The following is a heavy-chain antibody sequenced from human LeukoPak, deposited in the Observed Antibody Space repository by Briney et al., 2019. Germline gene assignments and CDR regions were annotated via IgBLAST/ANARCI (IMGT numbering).Heavy chain of an antibody. J-gene: IGHJ4*02. Sequence: GGSLRLSCAASGFTVSSNYMSWVRQAPGKGLEWVSVIYSGGSTYYADSVKGRFTISRDNSKNTLYLQMNSLRAEDTAVYYCAKDLYDYGDYALLKNDYWGRGTLVTVSS. D-gene: IGHD4-17*01. CDR1: GFTVSSNY. V-gene: IGHV3-53*01. CDR3: AKDLYDYGDYALLKNDY. CDR2: IYSGGST.